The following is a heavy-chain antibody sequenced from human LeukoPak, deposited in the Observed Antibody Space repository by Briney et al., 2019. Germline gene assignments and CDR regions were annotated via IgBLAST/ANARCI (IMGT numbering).Heavy chain of an antibody. CDR3: ARAISSSGWYGY. D-gene: IGHD6-19*01. Sequence: ASVKVSCKASGYTFTGYAISWVRQAPGQGLEWMGWIHPYNGNTNYAQKLQGRVTMTTDTSTRIAYMELRSLRSDDTAVYYCARAISSSGWYGYWGQGTLVTVSS. CDR1: GYTFTGYA. J-gene: IGHJ4*02. V-gene: IGHV1-18*01. CDR2: IHPYNGNT.